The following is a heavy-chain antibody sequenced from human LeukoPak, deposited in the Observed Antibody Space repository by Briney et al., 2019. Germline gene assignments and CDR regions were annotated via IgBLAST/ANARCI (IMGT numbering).Heavy chain of an antibody. CDR3: TRVSSSGWYHFDY. V-gene: IGHV3-49*03. CDR1: GFTFGDYA. CDR2: IRSKAYGGAT. D-gene: IGHD6-19*01. J-gene: IGHJ4*02. Sequence: GGSLRLSCTASGFTFGDYAMSWFRQAPGKGLEWVGFIRSKAYGGATEYAASVKGRFTISRDDSKSIAYLQVNSLKTEDTAVYYCTRVSSSGWYHFDYWGQGTLVTVSS.